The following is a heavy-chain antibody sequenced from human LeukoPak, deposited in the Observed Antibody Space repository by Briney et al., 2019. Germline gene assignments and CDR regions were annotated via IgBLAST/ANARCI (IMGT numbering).Heavy chain of an antibody. Sequence: SETLSLTCTVSGGSISSSSYYWGWIRQPPGKGLEWIGSIYYSESTYYNPSLKSRVTISVDTSKNQFSLKLSSVTAADTAVYYCARNMEHYYYYYMDVWGKGTTVTVSS. J-gene: IGHJ6*03. CDR3: ARNMEHYYYYYMDV. V-gene: IGHV4-39*01. CDR1: GGSISSSSYY. D-gene: IGHD1-1*01. CDR2: IYYSEST.